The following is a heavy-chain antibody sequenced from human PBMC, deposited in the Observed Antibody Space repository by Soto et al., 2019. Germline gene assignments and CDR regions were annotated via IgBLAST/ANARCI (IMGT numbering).Heavy chain of an antibody. Sequence: GGSLRLSCAASGFTYSTYTMHWVRQAPGKGLEWVAVISYDGNNKFYADSVKGRFTISRDNSKHTLYLQMNSLRAEDTAVYYCARWAHTAMVTTLYYYYGMEVWGQGTTVTVSS. D-gene: IGHD5-18*01. CDR3: ARWAHTAMVTTLYYYYGMEV. CDR1: GFTYSTYT. V-gene: IGHV3-30-3*01. J-gene: IGHJ6*02. CDR2: ISYDGNNK.